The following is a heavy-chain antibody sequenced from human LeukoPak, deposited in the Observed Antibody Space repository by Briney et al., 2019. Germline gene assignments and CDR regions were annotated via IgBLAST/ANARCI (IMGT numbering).Heavy chain of an antibody. CDR2: INHGGGT. CDR3: ARGSDSIWLSLY. Sequence: SETLSLTRAVYGGSSTLYYWSWIRQTPGKGLEWIGQINHGGGTIYNPSLKSRVTISLDTSKNHFSLRLSSVTAADTAVYYCARGSDSIWLSLYWGQGTLVTVSS. CDR1: GGSSTLYY. D-gene: IGHD6-19*01. V-gene: IGHV4-34*01. J-gene: IGHJ4*02.